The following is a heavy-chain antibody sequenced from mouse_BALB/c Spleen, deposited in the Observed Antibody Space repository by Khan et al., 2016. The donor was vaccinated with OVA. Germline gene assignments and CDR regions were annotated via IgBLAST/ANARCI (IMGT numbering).Heavy chain of an antibody. J-gene: IGHJ1*01. CDR2: IHYSGST. CDR3: ARSGTTVVAYWYFDV. Sequence: EVKLLESGPDLVKPSQSLSLTCTVTGYSITSGYSWHWIRQFPGNKLEWMGYIHYSGSTNYNPSLKSRISITRDTSKHQFFLQLNSVTTEDTATYYCARSGTTVVAYWYFDVWGAGTTVTVSS. CDR1: GYSITSGYS. D-gene: IGHD1-1*01. V-gene: IGHV3-1*02.